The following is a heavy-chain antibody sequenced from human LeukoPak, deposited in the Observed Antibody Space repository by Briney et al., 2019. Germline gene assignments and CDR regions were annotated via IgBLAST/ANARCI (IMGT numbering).Heavy chain of an antibody. Sequence: SATLSLTCTVSGGSISSYYWNWIRQAPGEGLEWIGYVYYTGNTNYNPSLANRVTISLDAAKKQISLRLSSVTVADAAIYDCVSSHSVGWYPLDYWGQGMLVTVSS. CDR3: VSSHSVGWYPLDY. D-gene: IGHD6-19*01. CDR1: GGSISSYY. J-gene: IGHJ4*02. CDR2: VYYTGNT. V-gene: IGHV4-59*08.